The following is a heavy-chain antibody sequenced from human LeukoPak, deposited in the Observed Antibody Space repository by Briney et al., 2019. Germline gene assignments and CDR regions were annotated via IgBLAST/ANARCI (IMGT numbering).Heavy chain of an antibody. D-gene: IGHD1-26*01. V-gene: IGHV3-66*01. CDR3: AKESGSYLYYFDY. CDR1: GFTVSSNY. CDR2: IYSGGST. J-gene: IGHJ4*02. Sequence: GGSLRLSCAASGFTVSSNYMSWVRQAPGKGLEWVSVIYSGGSTYYADSVKGRFTISRDNSKNTLYLQMNSLRAEDTAVYYCAKESGSYLYYFDYWGQGTLVTVSS.